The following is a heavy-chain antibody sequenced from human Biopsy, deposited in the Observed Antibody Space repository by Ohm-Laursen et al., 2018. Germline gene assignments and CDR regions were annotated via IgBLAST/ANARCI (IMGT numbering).Heavy chain of an antibody. Sequence: ASVKVSCKASGYSFTSYYKHWVRQAPGQGLEWMGMINPSGSTTSYPQIFQGRVTMTRDTPKSTVYMELSSLRSADTAVYFCARNTGWYGDLYYFDYWGQGTLVTVSS. D-gene: IGHD6-19*01. J-gene: IGHJ4*02. V-gene: IGHV1-46*01. CDR2: INPSGSTT. CDR3: ARNTGWYGDLYYFDY. CDR1: GYSFTSYY.